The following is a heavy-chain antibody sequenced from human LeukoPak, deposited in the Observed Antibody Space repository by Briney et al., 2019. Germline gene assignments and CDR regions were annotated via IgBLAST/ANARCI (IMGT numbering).Heavy chain of an antibody. Sequence: SETLSLTCTVSGGSISGYYWSWIRQPPGKGLEWIGNIYYSGSTNYNPSLKSRVTISVDTSKNQFSLKLSSVTAADTAVYYCANYHDSSNFQGAYYLDSWGQGTLVTVSS. CDR1: GGSISGYY. J-gene: IGHJ4*02. D-gene: IGHD4-11*01. V-gene: IGHV4-59*08. CDR2: IYYSGST. CDR3: ANYHDSSNFQGAYYLDS.